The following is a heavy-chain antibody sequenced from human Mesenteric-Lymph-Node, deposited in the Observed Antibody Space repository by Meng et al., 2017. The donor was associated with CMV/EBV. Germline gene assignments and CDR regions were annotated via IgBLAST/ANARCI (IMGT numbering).Heavy chain of an antibody. D-gene: IGHD3-16*01. V-gene: IGHV1-18*01. CDR3: ARVVGVTLFDP. J-gene: IGHJ5*02. CDR2: ISIYNDKT. Sequence: ASVKVSCKASGYTFTSYRVSWVRQPPGQGLEWMGWISIYNDKTNYAQKLQGRVTMTTDTSTSTAYMELRSLRSDDTAVYYCARVVGVTLFDPWGQGTLVTVSS. CDR1: GYTFTSYR.